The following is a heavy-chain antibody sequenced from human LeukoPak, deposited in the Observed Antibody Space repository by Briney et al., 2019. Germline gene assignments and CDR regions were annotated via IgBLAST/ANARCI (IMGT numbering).Heavy chain of an antibody. CDR3: ASSREYSSSWYHYFDY. Sequence: NPSETLSLTCAVYGGSFSAHYWSWIRQPPGKGLEWIAEINHSGGTNYNPSLKSRVTISVDTSNNQFSLKLNSVTAADTAVYYCASSREYSSSWYHYFDYWGQGTLVTVSS. V-gene: IGHV4-34*01. J-gene: IGHJ4*02. CDR1: GGSFSAHY. D-gene: IGHD6-13*01. CDR2: INHSGGT.